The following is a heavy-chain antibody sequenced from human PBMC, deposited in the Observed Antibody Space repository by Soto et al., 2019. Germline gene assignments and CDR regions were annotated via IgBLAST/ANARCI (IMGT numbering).Heavy chain of an antibody. V-gene: IGHV4-39*01. J-gene: IGHJ4*02. D-gene: IGHD4-4*01. CDR3: ARSSNYYFDY. CDR1: GGSISSSSYY. CDR2: IYYSGST. Sequence: PSETLSLTCTVSGGSISSSSYYWGWIRQPPGKGLEWIGSIYYSGSTYYNPSLKSRVTISVDTSKNQFSLKLSPVTAADTAVYYCARSSNYYFDYWGQGTLVTVSS.